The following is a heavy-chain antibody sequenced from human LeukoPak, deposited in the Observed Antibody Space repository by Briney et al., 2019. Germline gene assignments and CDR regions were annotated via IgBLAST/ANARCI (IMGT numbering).Heavy chain of an antibody. D-gene: IGHD1-20*01. CDR3: ARKYNWNVFDP. V-gene: IGHV4-38-2*02. CDR2: IYHSGSP. Sequence: SETLSLTCTVSGYSISSAYYWGWIRQPPGKGLEWIGSIYHSGSPYYNPSLKSRVTISIDTSNNLFSLKLSSVTAADTAVYYCARKYNWNVFDPWGQGTLVTVSS. J-gene: IGHJ5*02. CDR1: GYSISSAYY.